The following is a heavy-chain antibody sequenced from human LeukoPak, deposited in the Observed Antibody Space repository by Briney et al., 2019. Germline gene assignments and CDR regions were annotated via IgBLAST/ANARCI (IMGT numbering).Heavy chain of an antibody. CDR2: ITNSGGGT. CDR1: GFTLTRSA. CDR3: ARGGEVYGDYKWFDP. V-gene: IGHV3-23*05. J-gene: IGHJ5*02. Sequence: QPGGSLRLSCAASGFTLTRSAMGWVRQAPGKGLEWVSCITNSGGGTYYADSVKGRFTISRDNSKSTLYLQMNSLRAEDTAVYYCARGGEVYGDYKWFDPWGQGTLVTVSS. D-gene: IGHD4-17*01.